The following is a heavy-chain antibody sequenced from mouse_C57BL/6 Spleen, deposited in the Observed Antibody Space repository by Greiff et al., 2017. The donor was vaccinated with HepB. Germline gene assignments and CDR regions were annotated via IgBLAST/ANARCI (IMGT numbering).Heavy chain of an antibody. J-gene: IGHJ4*01. CDR2: IYPGDGDT. D-gene: IGHD2-5*01. CDR1: GYAFSSYW. V-gene: IGHV1-80*01. CDR3: ARRGYSNYAIDY. Sequence: QVQLQQPGAELVKPGASVKISCKASGYAFSSYWMNWVKQRPGKGLEWIGQIYPGDGDTNYNGKFKGKATLTADKSSSTAYMQLSSLTSEDSAVYFCARRGYSNYAIDYWGQGTSVTVSS.